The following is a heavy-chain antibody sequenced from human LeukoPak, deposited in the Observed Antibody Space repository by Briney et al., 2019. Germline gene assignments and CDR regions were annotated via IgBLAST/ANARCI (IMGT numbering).Heavy chain of an antibody. Sequence: SQTLSLTCTVSGGSISSGGYYWSWIRQPPGKGLEWIGYIYHSGSTYYNPSLKSRVTISVDRSKNQFSLKLSSVTAADTAVYYCARGTWREGFDYWGQGTLVTVSS. J-gene: IGHJ4*02. CDR3: ARGTWREGFDY. D-gene: IGHD3-3*01. CDR1: GGSISSGGYY. CDR2: IYHSGST. V-gene: IGHV4-30-2*01.